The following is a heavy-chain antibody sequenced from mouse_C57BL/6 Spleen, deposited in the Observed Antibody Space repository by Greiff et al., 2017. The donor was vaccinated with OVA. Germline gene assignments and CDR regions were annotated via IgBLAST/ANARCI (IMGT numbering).Heavy chain of an antibody. J-gene: IGHJ2*01. CDR3: ARHLTTAPFDY. V-gene: IGHV5-6*01. Sequence: EVKLMESGGDLVKPGGSLKLSCAASGFTFSSYGMSWVRQTPDKRLEWVATISSGGSYTYYPDSVKGRFTISRDNAKNTLYLQMSSLKSEDTAMYYCARHLTTAPFDYWGQGTTLTVSS. CDR1: GFTFSSYG. CDR2: ISSGGSYT. D-gene: IGHD1-2*01.